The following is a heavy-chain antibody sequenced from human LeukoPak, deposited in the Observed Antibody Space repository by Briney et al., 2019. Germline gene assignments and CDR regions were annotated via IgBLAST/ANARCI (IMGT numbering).Heavy chain of an antibody. D-gene: IGHD6-19*01. CDR3: ARGLSRGHSSGWYGGSSGMDV. CDR1: GGSFSVYY. Sequence: RPSETLSLTCAVSGGSFSVYYWSWIRQPPGKGLEWMGEINHSGSANYNPYLKSRVTISVDTPKNQSSLKLSSVTAADTAMYYCARGLSRGHSSGWYGGSSGMDVRGKGTAVSVSS. CDR2: INHSGSA. J-gene: IGHJ6*04. V-gene: IGHV4-34*01.